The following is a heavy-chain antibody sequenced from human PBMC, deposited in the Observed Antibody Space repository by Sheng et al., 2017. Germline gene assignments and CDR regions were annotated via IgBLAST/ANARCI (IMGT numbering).Heavy chain of an antibody. CDR1: GYSISSGYY. CDR2: IYHSGST. Sequence: QVQLQESGPGLVKPSETLSLTCTVSGYSISSGYYWGWIRQPPGKGLEWIGSIYHSGSTYYNPSLKSRVTISVDTSKNQFSLKLSSVTAADTAVYYCARPYSGSYHDAFDIVGQGTMVYRL. V-gene: IGHV4-38-2*02. D-gene: IGHD1-26*01. J-gene: IGHJ3*02. CDR3: ARPYSGSYHDAFDI.